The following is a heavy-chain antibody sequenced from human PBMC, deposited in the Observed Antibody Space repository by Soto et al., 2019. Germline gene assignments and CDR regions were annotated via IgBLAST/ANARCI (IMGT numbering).Heavy chain of an antibody. J-gene: IGHJ4*02. D-gene: IGHD5-12*01. CDR1: GGTFSSYT. V-gene: IGHV1-69*02. CDR3: ARVIDGYNYFDY. CDR2: IIPILGIA. Sequence: QVQLVQSGAEVKKPGSSVKVSCKASGGTFSSYTISWVRQAPGQGLEWMGRIIPILGIANYAQKFQGRVTITADKPTRTPYMELSSLRSEDTAVYYCARVIDGYNYFDYWGQGTLVTVSS.